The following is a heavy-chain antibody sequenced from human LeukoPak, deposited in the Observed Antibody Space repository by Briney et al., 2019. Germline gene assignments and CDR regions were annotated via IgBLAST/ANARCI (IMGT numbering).Heavy chain of an antibody. V-gene: IGHV1-8*01. D-gene: IGHD3-22*01. CDR3: ARAVGSPYYYDSSGYDY. CDR2: MNPNSGNT. Sequence: ASVKVSCKASGYTFTSYDINWVRQATGQGLEWMGWMNPNSGNTGYAQKFQGRVTMTRNTSISTAYMELSSLRSEDTAVYYCARAVGSPYYYDSSGYDYWGQGTLVTVSS. J-gene: IGHJ4*02. CDR1: GYTFTSYD.